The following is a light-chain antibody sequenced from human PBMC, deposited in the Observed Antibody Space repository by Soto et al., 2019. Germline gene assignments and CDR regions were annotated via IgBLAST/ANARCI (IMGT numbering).Light chain of an antibody. CDR2: EAS. CDR1: QTISSW. Sequence: DIQMTQSPSTLSGSVGDRVTITCRASQTISSWLAWYQQKPGKAPKLLIYEASTLKSGVPSRFSGSGSGTEFTLTISSLQPDDVAFYYCHQDNGWPRTFGQGTKVDIK. J-gene: IGKJ1*01. CDR3: HQDNGWPRT. V-gene: IGKV1-5*03.